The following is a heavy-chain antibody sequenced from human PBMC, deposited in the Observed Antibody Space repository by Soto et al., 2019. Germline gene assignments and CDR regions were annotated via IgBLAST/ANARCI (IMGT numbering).Heavy chain of an antibody. J-gene: IGHJ5*02. CDR1: GDSIKNSHW. Sequence: QVQLQEWGPGLVQPSGTLSLTCAVSGDSIKNSHWWSWVRQTPGKGLEWIGETYHSGTTNYNPSLKPRVTISIDKSKNQFSLKMNSVTAADTAVYYCAREVNSSPARGPNWFDPWGQGTLVTVSS. CDR2: TYHSGTT. CDR3: AREVNSSPARGPNWFDP. V-gene: IGHV4-4*02. D-gene: IGHD6-13*01.